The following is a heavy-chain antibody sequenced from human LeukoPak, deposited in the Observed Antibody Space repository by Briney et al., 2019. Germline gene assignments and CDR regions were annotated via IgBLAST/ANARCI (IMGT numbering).Heavy chain of an antibody. CDR3: ARHRYYYGSSGPNWFDP. Sequence: SETLSLTCTVPGDSISSYYWSWIRQPPGKGLEWIGYIYYSGNTDYNPSLKSRVTISVDTSKNQFSLKLRSVTAADTAVYYCARHRYYYGSSGPNWFDPWGQGTLVTVSS. D-gene: IGHD3-22*01. CDR2: IYYSGNT. J-gene: IGHJ5*02. CDR1: GDSISSYY. V-gene: IGHV4-59*08.